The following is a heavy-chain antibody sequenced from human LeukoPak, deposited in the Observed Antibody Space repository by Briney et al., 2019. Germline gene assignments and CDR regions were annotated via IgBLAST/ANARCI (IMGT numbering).Heavy chain of an antibody. CDR3: AKDMFYTYGDAFDI. D-gene: IGHD4-17*01. J-gene: IGHJ3*02. CDR1: GFTFSYYS. CDR2: ISDSSDTM. Sequence: GGSLRLSCAASGFTFSYYSTNWVRQAPGKGLEWVSYISDSSDTMYYADSVKGRFTISRDNAKNTLSLQMNSLRAEDTATYYCAKDMFYTYGDAFDIWGQGTMVTVSS. V-gene: IGHV3-48*01.